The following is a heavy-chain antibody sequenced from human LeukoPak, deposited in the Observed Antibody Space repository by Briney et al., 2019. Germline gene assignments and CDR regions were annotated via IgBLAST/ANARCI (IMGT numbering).Heavy chain of an antibody. Sequence: SETLSLTCTVSGGSISSGSYYRSWIRQPAGKGLEWIGRIYTSGSTNYNPSLKSRVTISVDTSKNQFSLKLSPVTAADTAVYYCARVDTTMAYFDYWGQGTLVTVSS. V-gene: IGHV4-61*02. D-gene: IGHD5-18*01. CDR3: ARVDTTMAYFDY. J-gene: IGHJ4*02. CDR2: IYTSGST. CDR1: GGSISSGSYY.